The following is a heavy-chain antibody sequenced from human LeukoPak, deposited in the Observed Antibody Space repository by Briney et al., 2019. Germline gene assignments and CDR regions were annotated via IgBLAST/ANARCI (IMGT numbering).Heavy chain of an antibody. CDR2: ISYDGRNT. CDR3: ARNSVTTGYYFDY. J-gene: IGHJ4*02. D-gene: IGHD4-17*01. Sequence: GGSLRLSCAASGFTFGSYSMHWVRQAPGKGLEWVAVISYDGRNTYYAKSVKGRFTISRDDSKNTLYLQMNSLRADDTAVYYCARNSVTTGYYFDYWGQGTLVTVPS. CDR1: GFTFGSYS. V-gene: IGHV3-30*04.